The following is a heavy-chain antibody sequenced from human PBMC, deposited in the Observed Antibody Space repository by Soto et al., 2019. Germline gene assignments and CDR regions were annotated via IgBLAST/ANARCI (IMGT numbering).Heavy chain of an antibody. J-gene: IGHJ6*04. CDR1: GYAFTGYY. Sequence: ASVKVSCKASGYAFTGYYMHWVRQAPGQGLEWMGWINPNSGGTNYAQKFQGWVTMTRDASISTAYMELRRLRSDDTAVYYCARDRSHVYCSSTSCYTGMDVWGKGTTVTVSS. CDR3: ARDRSHVYCSSTSCYTGMDV. D-gene: IGHD2-2*01. V-gene: IGHV1-2*04. CDR2: INPNSGGT.